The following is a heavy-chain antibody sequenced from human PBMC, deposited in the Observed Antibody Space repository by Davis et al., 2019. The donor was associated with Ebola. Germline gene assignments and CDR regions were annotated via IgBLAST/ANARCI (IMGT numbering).Heavy chain of an antibody. Sequence: GGSLRLSCAVSGLPFSSYFMDWVRLTPGKGLEWVGLSRNKENRYNTEYAASVRGRFTISRDDSKESLYPQMNSLRTEDTAVYYCVTENWYRFESWGQGTLVTVSS. D-gene: IGHD1/OR15-1a*01. CDR1: GLPFSSYF. CDR3: VTENWYRFES. J-gene: IGHJ4*02. CDR2: SRNKENRYNT. V-gene: IGHV3-72*01.